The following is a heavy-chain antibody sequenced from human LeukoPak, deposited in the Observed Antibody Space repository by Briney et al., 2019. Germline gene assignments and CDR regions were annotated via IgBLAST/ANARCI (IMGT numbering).Heavy chain of an antibody. Sequence: GGSLRLSCAASGFTFSSYAMSWVRQAPGKGLEWVSAISGSGGSTYYADSVKGRFTISRDNSKNTLYLQMNSLRAEDTAVYYCAKLYGSGSYQIYFDYWGQGTLVTVSS. CDR1: GFTFSSYA. CDR2: ISGSGGST. V-gene: IGHV3-23*01. CDR3: AKLYGSGSYQIYFDY. J-gene: IGHJ4*02. D-gene: IGHD3-10*01.